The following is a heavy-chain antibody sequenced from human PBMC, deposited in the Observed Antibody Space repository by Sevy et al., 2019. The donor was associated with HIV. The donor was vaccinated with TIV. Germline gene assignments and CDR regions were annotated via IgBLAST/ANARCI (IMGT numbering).Heavy chain of an antibody. J-gene: IGHJ4*02. D-gene: IGHD3-10*01. CDR3: ARYYYPSGGFDY. Sequence: SGPTLVNPTQTLTLTCTFSGFSLSTTGVGMGWIRQPPGKALEWLTVIYWDDDKRYSPSLKSRLTITKDTSKNQVVLTMTNMDPVDTATFYCARYYYPSGGFDYWGQGTLVTVSS. CDR1: GFSLSTTGVG. V-gene: IGHV2-5*02. CDR2: IYWDDDK.